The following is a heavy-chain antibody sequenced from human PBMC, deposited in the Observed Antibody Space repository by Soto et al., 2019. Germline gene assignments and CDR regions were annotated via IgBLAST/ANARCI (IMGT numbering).Heavy chain of an antibody. J-gene: IGHJ4*02. V-gene: IGHV4-34*01. CDR1: GGSFSGYY. CDR2: INHSGST. Sequence: LSLTCAVYGGSFSGYYWSWIRQPPGKGLEWIGEINHSGSTDYNPSLKSRVTISVDTSKNQFSLKLSSVTAADTAVYYCARNIAGHFDYWGQGTLVTVSS. D-gene: IGHD6-13*01. CDR3: ARNIAGHFDY.